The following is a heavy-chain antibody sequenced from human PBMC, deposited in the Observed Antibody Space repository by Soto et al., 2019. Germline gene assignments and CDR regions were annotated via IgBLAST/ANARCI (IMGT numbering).Heavy chain of an antibody. Sequence: EVQLVESGGGLIQPGGSLRLSCAASGFTVSSNYMSWVRQAPGKGLEWVSVIYSGGSTYYADSVKGRFTISSDNSKTTLYLQMNSLRAEDTAVYYCAIDRVESGYPEYFQHWGQGTLVTVSS. D-gene: IGHD3-22*01. CDR1: GFTVSSNY. J-gene: IGHJ1*01. V-gene: IGHV3-53*01. CDR2: IYSGGST. CDR3: AIDRVESGYPEYFQH.